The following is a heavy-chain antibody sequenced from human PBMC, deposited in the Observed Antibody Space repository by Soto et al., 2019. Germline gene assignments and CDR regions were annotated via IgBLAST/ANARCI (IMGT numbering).Heavy chain of an antibody. J-gene: IGHJ5*02. CDR2: INEDGSEK. CDR1: GFTFSGYW. V-gene: IGHV3-7*03. Sequence: VGSLRLSCAAYGFTFSGYWMSWVRQAPGKGLEWVANINEDGSEKNYVDSVGGRFTISRDNAKNSLYLQMNSRRAEDTAVYYCAKGGWLDDWGQGTIGTVST. CDR3: AKGGWLDD.